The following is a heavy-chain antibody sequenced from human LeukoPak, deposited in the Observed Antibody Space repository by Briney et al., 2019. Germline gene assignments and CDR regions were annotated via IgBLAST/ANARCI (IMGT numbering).Heavy chain of an antibody. CDR3: ARHRAVSVVGNFYFDY. Sequence: SETLSLTCAVYGGSFSGYYWSWIRQPPGKGLEWIGSIYYSGSTYYNPSLKSRVTISVDTSKNQFSLKLSSVTAADTAVYYCARHRAVSVVGNFYFDYWGQGTLVTVSS. CDR1: GGSFSGYY. D-gene: IGHD1-26*01. V-gene: IGHV4-34*01. CDR2: IYYSGST. J-gene: IGHJ4*02.